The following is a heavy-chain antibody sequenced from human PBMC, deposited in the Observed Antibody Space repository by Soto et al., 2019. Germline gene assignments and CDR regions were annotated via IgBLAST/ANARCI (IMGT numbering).Heavy chain of an antibody. Sequence: QVQLVESGGGVVQPGRSLRLSCAASGFIFSSYGIHWVRQAPGKGLEWVAVLSYDGSNKYYADSVKGRFTISRDNSKNTVYLQMNSLRAEDTAVYYCAKETYSGPLDYWGQGTLVTVSS. V-gene: IGHV3-30*18. CDR3: AKETYSGPLDY. J-gene: IGHJ4*02. D-gene: IGHD2-15*01. CDR1: GFIFSSYG. CDR2: LSYDGSNK.